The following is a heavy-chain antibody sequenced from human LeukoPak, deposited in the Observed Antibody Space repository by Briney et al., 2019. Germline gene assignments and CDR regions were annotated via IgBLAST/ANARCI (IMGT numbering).Heavy chain of an antibody. D-gene: IGHD6-19*01. Sequence: PSETLSLTCTVSGGSISSYYWSWIRQPPGKGLEWIGYIYYSGSTNYNPSLKSRVTISVDTSKNQLSLKLSSVTAADTAVYYCARGAVASLDYWGQGTLVTVSS. J-gene: IGHJ4*02. CDR1: GGSISSYY. CDR2: IYYSGST. V-gene: IGHV4-59*01. CDR3: ARGAVASLDY.